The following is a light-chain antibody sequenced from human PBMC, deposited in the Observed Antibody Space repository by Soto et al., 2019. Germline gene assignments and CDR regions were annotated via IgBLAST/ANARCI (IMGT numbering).Light chain of an antibody. CDR1: QSVSLTY. J-gene: IGKJ2*01. Sequence: EIVLTQSPGTLSLSPGERATLSCRAGQSVSLTYFAWYQQKPGQPPRLLIYGASSRATGIPDRFSGSGSGTDFTLTISRLEPEDFAVYYCQQYSNSPSTFGQGTKLEIK. CDR2: GAS. V-gene: IGKV3-20*01. CDR3: QQYSNSPST.